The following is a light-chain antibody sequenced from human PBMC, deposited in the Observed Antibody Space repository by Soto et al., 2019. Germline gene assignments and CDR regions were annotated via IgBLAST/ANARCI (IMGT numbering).Light chain of an antibody. CDR3: QRYGISPFT. Sequence: EIVLTQSPGTLSLSPGERATLSCRASQTVTSSYLAWYQQKPGQAPRLLIYGASSRATSIPDRFSGSGSGKDFTLTISRLEPEDFAVYYCQRYGISPFTFGPGTKVEFK. J-gene: IGKJ3*01. CDR2: GAS. V-gene: IGKV3-20*01. CDR1: QTVTSSY.